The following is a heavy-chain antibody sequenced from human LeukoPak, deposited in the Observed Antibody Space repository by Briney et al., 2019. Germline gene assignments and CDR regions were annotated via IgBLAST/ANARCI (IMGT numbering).Heavy chain of an antibody. D-gene: IGHD2-15*01. CDR3: ARLSNCSGGSCLRAYFDY. J-gene: IGHJ4*02. V-gene: IGHV4-59*08. CDR2: IYYSGST. CDR1: GGSISSYY. Sequence: PSETLSLTCTVSGGSISSYYWSWIRQPPGKGLEWIGYIYYSGSTNYYPSLKSRVTISVDTSKNQFSLKLSSVTAADTAVYYCARLSNCSGGSCLRAYFDYWGQGTLVTVSS.